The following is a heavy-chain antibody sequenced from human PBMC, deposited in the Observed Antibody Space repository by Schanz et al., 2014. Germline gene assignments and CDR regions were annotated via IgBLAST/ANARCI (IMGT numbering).Heavy chain of an antibody. V-gene: IGHV1-69*08. CDR1: GGTFSSDT. D-gene: IGHD3-22*01. J-gene: IGHJ5*02. CDR3: AREVGLYDRGWFDP. Sequence: VQLEQSGAEVKKPGSSMKVSCKASGGTFSSDTFSWVRQAPGQGLEWMGRIVPIAGITNYAQRFQGRVTITADKSSDTAYMELSSLRSEDTAVYYCAREVGLYDRGWFDPWGQGTLVTVSS. CDR2: IVPIAGIT.